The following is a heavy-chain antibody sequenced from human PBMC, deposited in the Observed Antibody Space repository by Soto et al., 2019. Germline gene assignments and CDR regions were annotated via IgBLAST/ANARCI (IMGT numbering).Heavy chain of an antibody. D-gene: IGHD3-9*01. V-gene: IGHV3-30-3*01. J-gene: IGHJ6*02. CDR1: GFTFSTYA. Sequence: PGGSLRLSCAASGFTFSTYAMHWVRQAPGKGLEWVAVISYDGSNKYYADSVKGRFTISRDNSKNTLYLQMNSLRVEDTAVYYCARDRRYFVTMDVWGQGTTVTVSS. CDR3: ARDRRYFVTMDV. CDR2: ISYDGSNK.